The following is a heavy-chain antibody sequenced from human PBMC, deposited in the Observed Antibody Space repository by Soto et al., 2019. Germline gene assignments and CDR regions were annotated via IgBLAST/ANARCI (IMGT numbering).Heavy chain of an antibody. J-gene: IGHJ3*02. CDR2: ISYDGSNK. CDR1: GFTFSVYG. D-gene: IGHD5-12*01. V-gene: IGHV3-30*18. CDR3: AKGGLQFSGAFDI. Sequence: PRRSLTRSCSASGFTFSVYGIHWVRQAPGKGLEWVAVISYDGSNKYYADSVKGRFTISRDNSKNTVYLQMNSLKAEDTAMYYCAKGGLQFSGAFDISGQGTMVTVSS.